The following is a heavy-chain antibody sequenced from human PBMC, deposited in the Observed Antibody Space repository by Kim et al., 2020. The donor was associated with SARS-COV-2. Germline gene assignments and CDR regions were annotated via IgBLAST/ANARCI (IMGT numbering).Heavy chain of an antibody. CDR2: IYYSGST. D-gene: IGHD6-6*01. Sequence: SETLSLTCTVSGGSISSYYWSWIRQPPGKGLEWIGYIYYSGSTNYNPSLKSRVTISVDTSKNQFSLKLSSVTAADTAVYYCARDGGSSSSFDWFDPWGQGTLVTVSS. J-gene: IGHJ5*02. CDR3: ARDGGSSSSFDWFDP. CDR1: GGSISSYY. V-gene: IGHV4-59*01.